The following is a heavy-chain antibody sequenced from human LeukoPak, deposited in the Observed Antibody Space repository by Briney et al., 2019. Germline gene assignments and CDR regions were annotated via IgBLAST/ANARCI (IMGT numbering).Heavy chain of an antibody. Sequence: PGGSLRLSCAASGFTFSSYSMNWVRQAPGKGLEWVSYISSSSSTIYYADSVKGRFTISRDNAKNSLYLQMNSLRAEDTAVYYCARCRTDSNYWFDPWGQGTLVTVTS. V-gene: IGHV3-48*01. CDR2: ISSSSSTI. CDR1: GFTFSSYS. J-gene: IGHJ5*02. CDR3: ARCRTDSNYWFDP. D-gene: IGHD4-11*01.